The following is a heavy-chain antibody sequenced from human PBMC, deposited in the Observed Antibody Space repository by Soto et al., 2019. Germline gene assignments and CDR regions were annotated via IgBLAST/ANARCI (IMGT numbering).Heavy chain of an antibody. D-gene: IGHD1-1*01. CDR2: IYYSGST. Sequence: TLSLTCTVSGGSVNSGGYHWSWIRQHPGKGLEWIGDIYYSGSTYYNPSLKSRVTISIDTSTNHFSLHLSALTAADTAVYYCARAPIPNWNYYGMDVWGQGTTVTVSS. CDR1: GGSVNSGGYH. CDR3: ARAPIPNWNYYGMDV. V-gene: IGHV4-31*03. J-gene: IGHJ6*02.